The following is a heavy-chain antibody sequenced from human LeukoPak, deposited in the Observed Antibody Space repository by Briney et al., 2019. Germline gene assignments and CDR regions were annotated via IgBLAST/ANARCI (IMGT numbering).Heavy chain of an antibody. CDR3: ARNSIGYCSSTSCPRAFDI. V-gene: IGHV4-30-2*01. Sequence: SQTLSPTCTVSGGSISSGGYYWSWIRQPPGKGLEWIGYIYHSGSTYYNPSLKSRVTISVDRSKNQFSLKLSSVTAADTAVYYCARNSIGYCSSTSCPRAFDIWGQGTMVTVSS. J-gene: IGHJ3*02. D-gene: IGHD2-2*01. CDR2: IYHSGST. CDR1: GGSISSGGYY.